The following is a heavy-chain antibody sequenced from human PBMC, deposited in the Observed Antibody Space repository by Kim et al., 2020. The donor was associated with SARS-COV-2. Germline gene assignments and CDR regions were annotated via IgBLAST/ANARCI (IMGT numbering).Heavy chain of an antibody. CDR1: GFTFSNYA. CDR2: IWYNGSKK. J-gene: IGHJ4*02. Sequence: GGSLRLSCAASGFTFSNYAMHWVRQAPGKGLDWVAVIWYNGSKKYYTQSVKGRFTISRDNSKNTLYLQMNSLTVEDTAMYYCATDQAAPGGPRADYWGQGTLVTVSS. CDR3: ATDQAAPGGPRADY. D-gene: IGHD6-13*01. V-gene: IGHV3-33*03.